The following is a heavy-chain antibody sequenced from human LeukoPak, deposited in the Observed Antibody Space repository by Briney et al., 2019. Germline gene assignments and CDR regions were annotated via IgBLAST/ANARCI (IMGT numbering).Heavy chain of an antibody. V-gene: IGHV3-9*03. J-gene: IGHJ4*02. D-gene: IGHD5-24*01. CDR1: GFTFDDYA. CDR3: TKSRERRGVYNRGPFDY. Sequence: GGSLRLSCAASGFTFDDYAMHWVRQAPGKGLEWVSGISWNSGSIGYADSVKGRFTISRDNAKNSLYLQVNSLRTEDMALYYCTKSRERRGVYNRGPFDYWGQGILVTVSS. CDR2: ISWNSGSI.